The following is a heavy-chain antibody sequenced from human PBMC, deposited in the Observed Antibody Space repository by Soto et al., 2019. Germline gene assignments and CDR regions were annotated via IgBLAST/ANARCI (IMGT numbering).Heavy chain of an antibody. J-gene: IGHJ5*02. CDR3: AKNQGVELVPLATVDWFDP. CDR2: ISGSGFKK. CDR1: GFIFENFG. D-gene: IGHD1-26*01. Sequence: VGSLRLSCAASGFIFENFGMSWVRQAPGKGLEWISSISGSGFKKYYADSVKGRSTISRDNSKSTVYLELNNLSAEDTAVYHCAKNQGVELVPLATVDWFDPWGQGSVVTVS. V-gene: IGHV3-23*01.